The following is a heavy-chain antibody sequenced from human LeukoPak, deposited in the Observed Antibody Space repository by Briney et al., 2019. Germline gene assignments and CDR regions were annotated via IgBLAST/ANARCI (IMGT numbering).Heavy chain of an antibody. J-gene: IGHJ5*02. V-gene: IGHV1-69*05. CDR1: GGTFNNSA. CDR2: IMPLFGTA. D-gene: IGHD4-17*01. Sequence: SVKVPCKTSGGTFNNSAISWVRPAPGQGLEWLGGIMPLFGTAGYAQKFQGRVTITKDESTRTVYLELTSLTSDDTAVYYCARDVHGDYGSGWFDPWGQGTLVSVSS. CDR3: ARDVHGDYGSGWFDP.